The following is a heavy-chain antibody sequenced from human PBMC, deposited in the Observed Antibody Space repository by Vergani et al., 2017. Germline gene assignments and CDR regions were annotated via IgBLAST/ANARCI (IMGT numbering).Heavy chain of an antibody. Sequence: QVQLVQSGAEVKKPGSSVKVSCKASGGTFTSYYMHWVRQAPGQGLEWMGIINPSGGSTSYAQKFQGRVTMTRDTSTSTVYMELSSLRSEDTAVYYCAREAVDTAMTAPWLDYWGQGTLVTVSS. CDR1: GGTFTSYY. CDR3: AREAVDTAMTAPWLDY. D-gene: IGHD5-18*01. V-gene: IGHV1-46*01. CDR2: INPSGGST. J-gene: IGHJ4*02.